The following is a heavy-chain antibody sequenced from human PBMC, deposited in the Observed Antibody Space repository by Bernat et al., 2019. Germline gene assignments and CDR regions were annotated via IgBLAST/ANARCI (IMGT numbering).Heavy chain of an antibody. V-gene: IGHV3-15*01. J-gene: IGHJ6*03. D-gene: IGHD3-3*01. CDR3: TTDGLRLLYSNYYYYYMDV. Sequence: EVQLVESGGGLVKPGGSLRLSCAASGFTFSNAWMSWVRQAPGKGREWVGRIKSKTDGGTTDYAAPVKGRFTISRDDSKNTLYLQMNSLKTEDTAVYYCTTDGLRLLYSNYYYYYMDVWGKGTTVTVSS. CDR1: GFTFSNAW. CDR2: IKSKTDGGTT.